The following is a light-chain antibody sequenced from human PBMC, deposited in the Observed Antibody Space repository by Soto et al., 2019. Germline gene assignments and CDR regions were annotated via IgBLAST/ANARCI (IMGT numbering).Light chain of an antibody. CDR2: AAS. Sequence: DIQMTQSPSSLSASVRDRVTITCRASQSIRSYLNWYQQKPGKAPNLLIYAASSVQSGVPSRFSGSETGTDIPLTISSLKPEDFATYYCQQTYSSPRTFGQGTKVEIK. CDR1: QSIRSY. CDR3: QQTYSSPRT. J-gene: IGKJ1*01. V-gene: IGKV1-39*01.